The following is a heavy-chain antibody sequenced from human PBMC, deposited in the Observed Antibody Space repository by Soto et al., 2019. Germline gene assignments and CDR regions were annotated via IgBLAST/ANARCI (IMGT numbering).Heavy chain of an antibody. V-gene: IGHV4-30-2*01. CDR3: ARRPPYSSSWVWFDP. Sequence: SETLSLTCAVSGGSISSGGYSWSWIRQPPGKGLEWIGYIYHSGSTYYNPSLKSRVTISVDRSKNQFSLKPSSVTAADTAVYYCARRPPYSSSWVWFDPWGKGTLVTVSS. J-gene: IGHJ5*02. D-gene: IGHD6-13*01. CDR1: GGSISSGGYS. CDR2: IYHSGST.